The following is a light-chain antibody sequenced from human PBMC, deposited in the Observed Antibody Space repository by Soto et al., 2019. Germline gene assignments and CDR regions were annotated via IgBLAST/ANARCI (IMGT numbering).Light chain of an antibody. V-gene: IGKV3-20*01. CDR3: QQYGSSRWT. CDR1: QSVTSY. J-gene: IGKJ1*01. CDR2: GAS. Sequence: EIVLTQSPATLSLSPGERATLTCRASQSVTSYLAWYQQNPGQAPRLLIHGASSRATGIPDRFSGSGSGTDFTLTISRLEPEDFAVYYCQQYGSSRWTFGQGTKVDIK.